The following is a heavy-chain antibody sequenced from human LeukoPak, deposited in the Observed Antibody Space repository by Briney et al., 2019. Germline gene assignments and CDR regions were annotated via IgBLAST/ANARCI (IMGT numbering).Heavy chain of an antibody. J-gene: IGHJ4*02. D-gene: IGHD5-12*01. CDR1: GFTFSSYA. CDR2: ISYDGSNK. Sequence: PGRSLRLSCAASGFTFSSYAMHWVRQAPGKGLEWVAVISYDGSNKYYADSVKGRFTISRGNSKNTLYLQMNSLRAEDTAVYYCARDPVATINYFDYWGQGTLVTVSS. CDR3: ARDPVATINYFDY. V-gene: IGHV3-30-3*01.